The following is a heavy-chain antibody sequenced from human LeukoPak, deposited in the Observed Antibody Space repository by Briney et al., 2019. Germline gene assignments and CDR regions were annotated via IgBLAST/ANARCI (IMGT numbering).Heavy chain of an antibody. V-gene: IGHV4-39*07. J-gene: IGHJ4*02. CDR3: AREIGYCSSTSCPFDY. D-gene: IGHD2-2*01. Sequence: SETLSLTCTVSGGSISSGGYYWSWIRQHPGKGLEWIGEINPSGSTNYNPSLKSRVTISVDTSKNQFSLKLSSVTAADTAVYYCAREIGYCSSTSCPFDYWGQGTLVTVSS. CDR2: INPSGST. CDR1: GGSISSGGYY.